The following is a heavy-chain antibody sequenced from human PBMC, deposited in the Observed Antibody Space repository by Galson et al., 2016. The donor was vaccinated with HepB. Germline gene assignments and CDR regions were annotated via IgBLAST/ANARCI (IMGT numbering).Heavy chain of an antibody. CDR1: GGSITSANW. J-gene: IGHJ4*02. Sequence: SETLSLTCVVSGGSITSANWWSWVRQPPGEGLEWIGEIFIGGNTHYNPSLDSRVTMSVDKSNSQFSLKLSYVTAADTAVYYCARQLPTPGTRGFDYWGQGTLVTVSS. CDR3: ARQLPTPGTRGFDY. D-gene: IGHD5-24*01. V-gene: IGHV4-4*02. CDR2: IFIGGNT.